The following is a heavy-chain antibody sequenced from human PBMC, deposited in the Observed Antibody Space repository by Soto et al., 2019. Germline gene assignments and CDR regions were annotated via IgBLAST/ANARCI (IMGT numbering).Heavy chain of an antibody. V-gene: IGHV4-31*03. CDR3: ARAPRYYYDSSGFEDFDY. J-gene: IGHJ4*02. CDR2: IYYSGST. CDR1: GGSISSGGYY. Sequence: SETLSLACTVSGGSISSGGYYWSWIRQHPGKYLEWIGYIYYSGSTYYNPSLKSRVTISVDTSKNQFSLKLSSVTAADTAVYYCARAPRYYYDSSGFEDFDYWGQGTLVTVSS. D-gene: IGHD3-22*01.